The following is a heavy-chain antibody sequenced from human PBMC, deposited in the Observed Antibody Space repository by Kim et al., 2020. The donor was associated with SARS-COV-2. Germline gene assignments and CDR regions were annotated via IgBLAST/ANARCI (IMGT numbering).Heavy chain of an antibody. CDR1: GFTFSSYS. CDR2: ISSSSSYI. J-gene: IGHJ6*02. Sequence: GGSLRLSCAASGFTFSSYSMNWVRQAPGKGLEWVSSISSSSSYIYYADSVKGRFTISRDNAKNSLYLQMNSLRAEDTAVYYCARTRSPLITMVRGVGMDVWGQGTTVSVSS. V-gene: IGHV3-21*01. D-gene: IGHD3-10*01. CDR3: ARTRSPLITMVRGVGMDV.